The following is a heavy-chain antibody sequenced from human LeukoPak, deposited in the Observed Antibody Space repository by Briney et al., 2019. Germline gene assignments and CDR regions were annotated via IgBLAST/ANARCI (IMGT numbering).Heavy chain of an antibody. CDR2: INPNSGGT. CDR3: ARVRITIFGVVTALDY. D-gene: IGHD3-3*01. CDR1: GYTFTGYY. Sequence: ASVKVSCKASGYTFTGYYMHWVRQASGQGLEWMGRINPNSGGTNYAQKFQGRVTMTRDTSISTAYMGLSRLRSDDTAVYYCARVRITIFGVVTALDYWGQGTLVTVSS. J-gene: IGHJ4*02. V-gene: IGHV1-2*06.